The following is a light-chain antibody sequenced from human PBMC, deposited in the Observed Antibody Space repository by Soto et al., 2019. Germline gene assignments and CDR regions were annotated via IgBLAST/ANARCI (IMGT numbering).Light chain of an antibody. CDR3: QQSYITPPIT. J-gene: IGKJ5*01. V-gene: IGKV1-39*01. Sequence: DVQMTQSPSSLSAFVGDRVTITCRASRSVSRYLNWYQHKPGKAPKLLINAASNLRSGVPSRFSGSGSGTDFTLTIDGLQPEDFAVYYCQQSYITPPITFGQGTRLEIK. CDR1: RSVSRY. CDR2: AAS.